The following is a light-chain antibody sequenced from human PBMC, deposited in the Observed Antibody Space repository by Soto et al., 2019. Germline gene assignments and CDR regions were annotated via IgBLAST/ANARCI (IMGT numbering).Light chain of an antibody. Sequence: QSALTQPASVSGSPGQSITISCTGTSSDVGSYKLVSWYQQHPGKAPKLMIYEATKRPSGVSNRFSGSTSGNTASLTISGLQAEDEADYYCYSNAGSVLFGGGTKLTVL. CDR3: YSNAGSVL. CDR1: SSDVGSYKL. V-gene: IGLV2-23*01. CDR2: EAT. J-gene: IGLJ2*01.